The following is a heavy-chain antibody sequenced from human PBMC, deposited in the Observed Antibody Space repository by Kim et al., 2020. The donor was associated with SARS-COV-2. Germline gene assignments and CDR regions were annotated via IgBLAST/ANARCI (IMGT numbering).Heavy chain of an antibody. D-gene: IGHD3-16*02. Sequence: FTISRDNSKNTLYLQMNSLRAEDTAVYYCARLGGIWGYVWGSYRYSYFDYWGQGTLVTVSS. CDR3: ARLGGIWGYVWGSYRYSYFDY. J-gene: IGHJ4*02. V-gene: IGHV3-53*01.